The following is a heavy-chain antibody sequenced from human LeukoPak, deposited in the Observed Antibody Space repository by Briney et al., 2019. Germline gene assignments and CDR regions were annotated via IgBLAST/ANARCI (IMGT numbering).Heavy chain of an antibody. D-gene: IGHD6-13*01. CDR3: ARRSLPYSSSWYGRAFDI. J-gene: IGHJ3*02. Sequence: PSETLSLTCAVYGGSFSGYYWSWIRQPPGKGLEWIGEINHSGSTNYNPSLKSRVTISVDTSKNQFSLKLSSVTAADTAVYCCARRSLPYSSSWYGRAFDIWGQGTMVTVSS. V-gene: IGHV4-34*01. CDR1: GGSFSGYY. CDR2: INHSGST.